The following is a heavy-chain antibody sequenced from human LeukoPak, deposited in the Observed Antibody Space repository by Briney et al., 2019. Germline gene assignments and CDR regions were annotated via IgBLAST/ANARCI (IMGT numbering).Heavy chain of an antibody. J-gene: IGHJ5*02. D-gene: IGHD2-15*01. V-gene: IGHV5-10-1*01. CDR1: GYSFTSYW. CDR3: ARVVCSGDTCYPRNWFDP. Sequence: GESLKISCTASGYSFTSYWISWVRQMPGKGLEWMGRASPSDSETYYSPAFRGHVTMSVDKSISIAYLHWSSLRASDTAIYYCARVVCSGDTCYPRNWFDPWGQGTLVTVSS. CDR2: ASPSDSET.